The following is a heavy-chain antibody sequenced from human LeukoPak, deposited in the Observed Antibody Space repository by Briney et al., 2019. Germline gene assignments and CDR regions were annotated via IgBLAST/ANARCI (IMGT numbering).Heavy chain of an antibody. CDR3: ARDCLSGSFRLDY. V-gene: IGHV3-21*01. CDR2: ISINSYI. J-gene: IGHJ4*02. D-gene: IGHD1-26*01. Sequence: GGSLRLSCAASEFTFSTYTMNWVRQAPGKGLEWVSSISINSYIYYADSVKGRFTISRDNAKNSLYLLMNSLRAEDTAVYYCARDCLSGSFRLDYWGQGSLVTVSS. CDR1: EFTFSTYT.